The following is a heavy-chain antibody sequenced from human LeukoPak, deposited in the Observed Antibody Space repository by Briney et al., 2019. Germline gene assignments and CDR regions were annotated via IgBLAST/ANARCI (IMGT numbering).Heavy chain of an antibody. CDR3: ARLSSSWDFYYYMDV. D-gene: IGHD6-13*01. CDR1: GGSISSGGYY. Sequence: SETLSLTCTVSGGSISSGGYYWSWIRQPPGKGLEWIGYIYHSGSTYYNPSLKSRVTISVDRSKNQFSLKLSSVTAADTAVYYCARLSSSWDFYYYMDVWGKGTMVTVSS. J-gene: IGHJ6*03. V-gene: IGHV4-30-2*02. CDR2: IYHSGST.